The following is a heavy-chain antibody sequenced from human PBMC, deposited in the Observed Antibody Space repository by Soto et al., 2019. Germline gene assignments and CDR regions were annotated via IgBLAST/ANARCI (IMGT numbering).Heavy chain of an antibody. CDR3: ATLGARLGLASVRRGPRGQSAMDA. D-gene: IGHD6-13*01. CDR1: AYSSTTYW. J-gene: IGHJ6*02. V-gene: IGHV5-51*01. CDR2: IYPGDSDI. Sequence: PLHSLKVSCKGSAYSSTTYWNGGVRQMPEKGLEWMGIIYPGDSDIRYSPSFQGQVTISADKSISTAYLQWRSLKASDSAIYYCATLGARLGLASVRRGPRGQSAMDACGQAITVT.